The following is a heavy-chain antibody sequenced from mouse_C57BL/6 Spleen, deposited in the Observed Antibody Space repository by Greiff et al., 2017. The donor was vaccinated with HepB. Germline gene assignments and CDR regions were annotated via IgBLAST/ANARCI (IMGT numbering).Heavy chain of an antibody. Sequence: VQLQQPGAELVKPGASVKLSCKASGYTFTSYWMHWVKQRPGQGLEWIGMIHPNSGSTNYNEKFKSKATLTVDKSSSTAYMQLSSLTSEDSAVYYCARSGSSPRWYFDVWGTGTTVTVSS. CDR3: ARSGSSPRWYFDV. V-gene: IGHV1-64*01. J-gene: IGHJ1*03. CDR1: GYTFTSYW. CDR2: IHPNSGST. D-gene: IGHD1-1*01.